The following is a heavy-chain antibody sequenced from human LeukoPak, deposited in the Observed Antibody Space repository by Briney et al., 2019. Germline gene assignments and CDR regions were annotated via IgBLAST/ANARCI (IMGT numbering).Heavy chain of an antibody. D-gene: IGHD1-14*01. V-gene: IGHV3-66*02. CDR3: ARGNPSSRH. J-gene: IGHJ4*02. Sequence: GGSLRLSCAASGFTVINNYMYWVRQAPGKGLEWVSMFYSGGATYYIDSVKGRITISRDNFKNTLNLQMNNLRPEDTAVYYCARGNPSSRHWGQGTLVTVSS. CDR1: GFTVINNY. CDR2: FYSGGAT.